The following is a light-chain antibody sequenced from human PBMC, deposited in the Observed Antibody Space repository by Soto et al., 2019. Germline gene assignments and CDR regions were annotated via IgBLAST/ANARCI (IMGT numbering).Light chain of an antibody. CDR1: QGMSSW. J-gene: IGKJ4*01. CDR2: AAS. Sequence: DIQMTQSPSSVSASGGDRVTITCRASQGMSSWLAWYQQKPGKAPKLLIYAASTLQNGVPSRFSGSGSGTEFTLTISSLQPDDFATYYCQQYNSYSRRTFGGGTKVDIK. CDR3: QQYNSYSRRT. V-gene: IGKV1D-16*01.